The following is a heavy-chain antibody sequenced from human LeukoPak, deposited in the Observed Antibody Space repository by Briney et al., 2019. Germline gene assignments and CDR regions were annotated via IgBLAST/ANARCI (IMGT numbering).Heavy chain of an antibody. V-gene: IGHV4-31*03. CDR2: IYYRGST. Sequence: SETLSLTCTVSGGSITRGGDYWSWIRQHPGKGLEWIGYIYYRGSTHYNPSLKRRVSISQDTSKNQFSLKLSSVTAADTAVYYCAREVRYSSGWYFAFDIWGQGTMVTVSS. CDR1: GGSITRGGDY. CDR3: AREVRYSSGWYFAFDI. J-gene: IGHJ3*02. D-gene: IGHD6-19*01.